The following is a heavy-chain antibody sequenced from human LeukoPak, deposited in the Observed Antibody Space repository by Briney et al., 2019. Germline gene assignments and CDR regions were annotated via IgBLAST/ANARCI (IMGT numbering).Heavy chain of an antibody. D-gene: IGHD2-21*01. CDR1: GFTFSNYW. J-gene: IGHJ4*02. CDR2: INTDGSST. Sequence: PGGSLRLSCAASGFTFSNYWMNWVRQAPGKGLVWVSRINTDGSSTSQVDSVKGRFTISRDNAKNTLYLQMNSLRAEDTAVYYCARASHNCGGDCYTFDYWGQGALVTVSS. CDR3: ARASHNCGGDCYTFDY. V-gene: IGHV3-74*01.